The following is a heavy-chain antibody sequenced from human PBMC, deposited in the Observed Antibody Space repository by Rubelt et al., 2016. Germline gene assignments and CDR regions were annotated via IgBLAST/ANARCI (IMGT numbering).Heavy chain of an antibody. CDR1: GASISSAGFS. D-gene: IGHD6-13*01. Sequence: QVQLQESGPGLVKPSQTLSLTCAVSGASISSAGFSWSWIRQPPEKGLEWIVTIYYSGSTYYNPALKSRVTISVDTSKTQFSLGLTFGTAADTALYYCARHLVGIAAAGKGYYFDSWGQGSLVTVSS. V-gene: IGHV4-30-2*03. J-gene: IGHJ4*02. CDR3: ARHLVGIAAAGKGYYFDS. CDR2: IYYSGST.